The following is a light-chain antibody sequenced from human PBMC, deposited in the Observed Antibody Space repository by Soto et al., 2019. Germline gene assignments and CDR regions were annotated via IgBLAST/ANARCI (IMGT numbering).Light chain of an antibody. CDR3: QQYSSWVWT. J-gene: IGKJ1*01. Sequence: EIVMTQFPATLSKSPGESATFSCRASQSIGTKLAWYQQRPGQAPRLLMYGASTGATGIPARFSGSGSGTEFTLTIGSLQSDDFAVYYCQQYSSWVWTFGPGTKVDIK. CDR2: GAS. V-gene: IGKV3-15*01. CDR1: QSIGTK.